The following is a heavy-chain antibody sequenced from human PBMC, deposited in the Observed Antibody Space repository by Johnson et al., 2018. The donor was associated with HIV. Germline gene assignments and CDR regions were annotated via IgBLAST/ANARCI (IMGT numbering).Heavy chain of an antibody. V-gene: IGHV3-66*01. D-gene: IGHD2-21*01. CDR2: IYSGGST. Sequence: VQLVESGGGVVQPGRSLRLSCAASGFTVSSNYMSWVRQAPGKGLEWVSVIYSGGSTYYADSVKGRFTISRDNSKNTLYLQMNSLRAEDTAVYYCARDTGGGEPYDIWGQGTMVTVSS. CDR1: GFTVSSNY. CDR3: ARDTGGGEPYDI. J-gene: IGHJ3*02.